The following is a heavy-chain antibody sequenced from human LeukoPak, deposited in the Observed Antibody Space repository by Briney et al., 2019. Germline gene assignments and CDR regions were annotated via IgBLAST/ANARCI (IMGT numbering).Heavy chain of an antibody. CDR1: GFTFSSYS. V-gene: IGHV3-21*01. D-gene: IGHD3-10*01. Sequence: GGSLRLSCAASGFTFSSYSMNWVRQAPGKGLEWVSSISSSSSYIYYADSVKGRFTISRDNAKNSLYLQMNSLRAEDTAVYYCARDLGSGSYYNRDPLFDYWGQGTLVTVFS. J-gene: IGHJ4*02. CDR2: ISSSSSYI. CDR3: ARDLGSGSYYNRDPLFDY.